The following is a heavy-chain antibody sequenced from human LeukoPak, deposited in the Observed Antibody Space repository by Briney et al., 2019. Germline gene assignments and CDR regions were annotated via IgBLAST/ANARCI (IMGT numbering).Heavy chain of an antibody. V-gene: IGHV1-8*01. Sequence: ASVKVSCKASGYTFTSYDINWVRQATGQGLEWMGWMNPNSGNTGYAQKFQGRVTMTRNTSISTAYMELSSLRSEDTAVYYCASKGYCSGGSCRHFDVFDIWGQGTMVTVSS. D-gene: IGHD2-15*01. CDR3: ASKGYCSGGSCRHFDVFDI. J-gene: IGHJ3*02. CDR1: GYTFTSYD. CDR2: MNPNSGNT.